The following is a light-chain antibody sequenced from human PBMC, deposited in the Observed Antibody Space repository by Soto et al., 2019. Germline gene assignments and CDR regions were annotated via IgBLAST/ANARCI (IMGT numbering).Light chain of an antibody. V-gene: IGLV2-14*01. CDR1: SSDVGGYNY. CDR2: EVS. CDR3: SSYSSSNSLNVV. Sequence: QPVLTQPASVSGSPGQSITISCTGASSDVGGYNYVSWYQHHPGKAPKLMIYEVSNRPSGVSDRFSGSKSGITASLTISGLQAEDEADYYCSSYSSSNSLNVVFGGGTKVTVL. J-gene: IGLJ2*01.